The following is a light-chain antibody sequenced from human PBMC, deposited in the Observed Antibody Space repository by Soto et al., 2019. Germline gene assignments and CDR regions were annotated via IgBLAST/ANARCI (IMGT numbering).Light chain of an antibody. CDR1: SSDVGGYNY. CDR2: EVS. CDR3: NSYRSSVIPVV. J-gene: IGLJ2*01. V-gene: IGLV2-14*01. Sequence: QSALTQPPSASGSPGQSVTISCTGTSSDVGGYNYVSWYQQHPGKAPKLMIYEVSNRPSGVSDRFSGSKSGNTASLTISGLQAEDEADYYCNSYRSSVIPVVFGGGTKVTVL.